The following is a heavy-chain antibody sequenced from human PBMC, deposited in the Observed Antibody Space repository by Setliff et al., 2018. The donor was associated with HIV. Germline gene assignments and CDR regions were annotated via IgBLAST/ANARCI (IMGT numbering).Heavy chain of an antibody. V-gene: IGHV1-46*01. CDR1: GYTFSSNY. Sequence: ASVKVSCKASGYTFSSNYMHWVRQAPGQGLEWMGLINPTGDITFYPQKFQARVTMTRDTSISTAYMELSRLRSDDTAVYYCARAGYGSGDAFDIWGQGTMVTVSS. J-gene: IGHJ3*02. CDR3: ARAGYGSGDAFDI. D-gene: IGHD3-10*01. CDR2: INPTGDIT.